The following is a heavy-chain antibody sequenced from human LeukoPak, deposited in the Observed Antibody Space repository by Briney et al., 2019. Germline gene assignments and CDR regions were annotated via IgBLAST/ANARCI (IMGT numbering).Heavy chain of an antibody. CDR2: INPSGGST. Sequence: ASVKVSCKASGYTFTGYYMHWVRQAPGQGLEWMGIINPSGGSTTYAQKFQGRVTMTRDTSTSTVYMELSSLRSEDTAVYYCARDRVLNYYDSSGYNYGTLDYWGQGTLVTVSS. J-gene: IGHJ4*02. CDR3: ARDRVLNYYDSSGYNYGTLDY. V-gene: IGHV1-46*01. CDR1: GYTFTGYY. D-gene: IGHD3-22*01.